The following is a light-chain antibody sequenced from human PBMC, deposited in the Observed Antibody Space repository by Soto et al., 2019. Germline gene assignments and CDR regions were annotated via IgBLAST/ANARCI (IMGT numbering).Light chain of an antibody. V-gene: IGLV2-14*01. Sequence: QSALTQPASVSGSPGQSITISCTGTSSDVGGYHYVSWYQQHPGKAPKLMIYEVSNRPSGVSNRFSGSKSGNTASLTISGLQAEDEADYYCSSYTSSSPPLFGTGTKVTVL. CDR3: SSYTSSSPPL. CDR1: SSDVGGYHY. CDR2: EVS. J-gene: IGLJ1*01.